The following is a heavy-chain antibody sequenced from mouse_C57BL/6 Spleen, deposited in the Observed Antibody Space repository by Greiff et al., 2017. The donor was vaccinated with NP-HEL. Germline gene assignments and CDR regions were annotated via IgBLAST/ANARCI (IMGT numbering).Heavy chain of an antibody. CDR3: ARGLYDYDLFDD. CDR2: IDPSDSST. J-gene: IGHJ2*01. CDR1: GYTFTSYW. Sequence: QVQLQQPGAELVMPGASVQLSCKASGYTFTSYWMHWVKQRPGQGLEWIGEIDPSDSSTNYNQKFKGKSTLTVDKSSSTAYMQLSSLTSEDSAVYYCARGLYDYDLFDDWGQGTTLTVSS. V-gene: IGHV1-69*01. D-gene: IGHD2-4*01.